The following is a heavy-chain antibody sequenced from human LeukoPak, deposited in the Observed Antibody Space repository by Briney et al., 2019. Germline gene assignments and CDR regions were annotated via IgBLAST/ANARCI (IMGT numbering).Heavy chain of an antibody. CDR2: IIPIFGTA. CDR1: GYTFTSYG. V-gene: IGHV1-69*13. D-gene: IGHD3-22*01. J-gene: IGHJ6*03. Sequence: SVKVSCKASGYTFTSYGISWVRQAPGQGLEWMGGIIPIFGTANYAQKFQGRVTITADESTSTAYMELSSLRSEDTAVYYCARDSKGYYYDSSGYYYYYYYMDVWGKGTTVTISS. CDR3: ARDSKGYYYDSSGYYYYYYYMDV.